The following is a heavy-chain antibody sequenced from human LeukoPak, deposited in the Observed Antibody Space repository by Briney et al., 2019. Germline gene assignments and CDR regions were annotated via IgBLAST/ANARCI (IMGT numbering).Heavy chain of an antibody. CDR3: ARPSSGWSNFDS. CDR2: ISGTSGYT. V-gene: IGHV3-23*01. Sequence: GGSLRLSCAASGFTFSSYAMSWVRQAPGKGLEWVSGISGTSGYTYYADSVKGRFTISRDNSKNTLYLQMNSLRAEDTAIYYCARPSSGWSNFDSWGQGTLVTVSS. D-gene: IGHD6-19*01. J-gene: IGHJ4*02. CDR1: GFTFSSYA.